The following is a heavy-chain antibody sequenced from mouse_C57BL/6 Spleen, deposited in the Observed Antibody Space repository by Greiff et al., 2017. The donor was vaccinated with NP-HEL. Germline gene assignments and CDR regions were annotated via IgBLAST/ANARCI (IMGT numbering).Heavy chain of an antibody. V-gene: IGHV5-9-1*02. D-gene: IGHD2-4*01. CDR1: GFTFSSYA. CDR2: ISSGGDYI. J-gene: IGHJ3*01. Sequence: EVMLVESGEGLVKPGGSLKLSCAASGFTFSSYAMSWVRQTPEKRLEWVAYISSGGDYIYYADTVKGRFTISRDNARNTLYLQMSSLKSEDTAMYSWTDLIYDDYGAWFAYWGQGTLVTVSA. CDR3: TDLIYDDYGAWFAY.